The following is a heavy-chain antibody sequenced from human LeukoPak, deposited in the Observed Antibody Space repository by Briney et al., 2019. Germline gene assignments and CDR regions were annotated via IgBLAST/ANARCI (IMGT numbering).Heavy chain of an antibody. Sequence: ASVKVSCKASGYTFTSCDINWVRQATGQGLEWMGWMNPNSGNTGYGQSFQGRITMTRDISIGTAYMELSNLTSEDTAIYYCTRGSSGRRDNWGQGTLVTIS. CDR3: TRGSSGRRDN. CDR2: MNPNSGNT. D-gene: IGHD6-19*01. V-gene: IGHV1-8*01. J-gene: IGHJ4*02. CDR1: GYTFTSCD.